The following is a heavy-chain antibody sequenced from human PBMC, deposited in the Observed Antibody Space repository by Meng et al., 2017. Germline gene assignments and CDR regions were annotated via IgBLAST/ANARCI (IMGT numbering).Heavy chain of an antibody. CDR1: GFTFRNYW. J-gene: IGHJ5*02. V-gene: IGHV3-74*01. Sequence: EVRLVESGGGLVRSGGSLRLSCTASGFTFRNYWMHWVRQAPGKGLVWVSRIKPDGTMTVYADSVKGRFTISRDNAKNTLYLQMNSLRSDDTAVYYCARSDWFDPWGQGTLVTVSS. CDR3: ARSDWFDP. CDR2: IKPDGTMT.